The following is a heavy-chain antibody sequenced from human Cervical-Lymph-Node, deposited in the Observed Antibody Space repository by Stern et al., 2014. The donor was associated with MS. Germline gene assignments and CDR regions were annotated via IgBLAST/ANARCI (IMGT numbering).Heavy chain of an antibody. V-gene: IGHV1-46*03. Sequence: QVQMVQSGSEVKKPGASVKVSCKASGDTFASYPIHWLRQAPGQGFVWMGIVNPTDGRPTYAQTFKGRVTLTRDTSTRTVYMELSSLRTEDTAMYFCANPLPYANWGQGTRVTVSS. J-gene: IGHJ1*01. CDR1: GDTFASYP. CDR3: ANPLPYAN. CDR2: VNPTDGRP. D-gene: IGHD4-17*01.